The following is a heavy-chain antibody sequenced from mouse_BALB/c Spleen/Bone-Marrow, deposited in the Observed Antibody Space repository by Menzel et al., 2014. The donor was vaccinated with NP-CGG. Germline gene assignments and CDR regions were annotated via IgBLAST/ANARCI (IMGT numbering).Heavy chain of an antibody. CDR3: ARRNYYGSHYWYFDV. CDR1: GYTFTIYW. Sequence: AQLQQSGAELVKPGASVKLSCKASGYTFTIYWMHWVKQRPGQGLEWIGEIDPSDSDANYNQKFKGKATLTVDESSTTAYMQLSSLTSEDSAVYYCARRNYYGSHYWYFDVWGAGTTVTVSS. CDR2: IDPSDSDA. J-gene: IGHJ1*01. D-gene: IGHD1-1*01. V-gene: IGHV1-69*02.